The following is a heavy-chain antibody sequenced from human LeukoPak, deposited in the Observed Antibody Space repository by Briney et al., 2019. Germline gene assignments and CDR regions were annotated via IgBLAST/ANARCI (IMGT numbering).Heavy chain of an antibody. CDR3: AKALAVYCDSTSCQHYFDY. D-gene: IGHD2-2*01. J-gene: IGHJ4*02. Sequence: GGSLRLSCAASGFTFSSYGMHWVRQAPGKGLEWVAVIWYDGSNKYYADSVKGRFTISRDNSKNTLSLQMNSLSAEDTAVYYCAKALAVYCDSTSCQHYFDYWGQGTLVTVSS. CDR2: IWYDGSNK. V-gene: IGHV3-33*06. CDR1: GFTFSSYG.